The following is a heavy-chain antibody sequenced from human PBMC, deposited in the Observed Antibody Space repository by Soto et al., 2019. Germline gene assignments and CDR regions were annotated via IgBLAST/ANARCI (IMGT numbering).Heavy chain of an antibody. CDR1: GGSFSGYY. CDR3: ARGRGSSRPRGQYFQH. CDR2: INHSGST. J-gene: IGHJ1*01. V-gene: IGHV4-34*01. D-gene: IGHD6-13*01. Sequence: PSETLSLTCAVYGGSFSGYYWSWIRQPPGKGLEWIGEINHSGSTNYNPSLKSRVTISVDTSKNQFSLKLSTVTAADTAVYYCARGRGSSRPRGQYFQHWGQGTLVTVSS.